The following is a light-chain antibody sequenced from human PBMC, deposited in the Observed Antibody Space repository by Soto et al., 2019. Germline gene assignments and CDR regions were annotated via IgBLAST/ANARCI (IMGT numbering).Light chain of an antibody. V-gene: IGKV3D-20*02. Sequence: EIVLTQSPGTLSLSPGERATLSCRASQSVSNNYLAWYQQKPGQATRLLIYGASNRANGIPDRFSGSGSGPDFTLTISRLEPEDFAAYYCQQRSNWPPFTFGQGTRLEIK. CDR2: GAS. CDR1: QSVSNNY. J-gene: IGKJ5*01. CDR3: QQRSNWPPFT.